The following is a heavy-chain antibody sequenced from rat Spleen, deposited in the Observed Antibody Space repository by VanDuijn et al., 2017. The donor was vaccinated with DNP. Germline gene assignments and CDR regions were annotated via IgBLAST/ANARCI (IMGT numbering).Heavy chain of an antibody. V-gene: IGHV5-25*01. CDR3: ARQDYGGFQNWFPY. Sequence: EVQLVESGGGLVQPGRSLKLSCAASGFTFSDYYMAWVRQVPSKGLEWVASITTGGGHTYYQDSVKGRFTLSRDSPNNSLFLQMDSLRSEDTATYYCARQDYGGFQNWFPYWGQGTLVTVSS. D-gene: IGHD1-11*01. CDR2: ITTGGGHT. J-gene: IGHJ3*01. CDR1: GFTFSDYY.